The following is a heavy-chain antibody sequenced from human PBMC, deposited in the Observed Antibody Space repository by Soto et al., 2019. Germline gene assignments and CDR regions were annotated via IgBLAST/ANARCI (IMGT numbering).Heavy chain of an antibody. Sequence: QITLKESGPTLVKPTQTRTLTCSFSGFSLSTSGVGVGWIRHPPGKALEWLALIYWDDDKRYSPSVRSRLTSTEDTSKNQVVLTMTNMDPVDTATYYCSHRRSVRGVSNFDYWGQGTLVTASS. V-gene: IGHV2-5*02. J-gene: IGHJ4*02. CDR1: GFSLSTSGVG. CDR3: SHRRSVRGVSNFDY. D-gene: IGHD3-10*01. CDR2: IYWDDDK.